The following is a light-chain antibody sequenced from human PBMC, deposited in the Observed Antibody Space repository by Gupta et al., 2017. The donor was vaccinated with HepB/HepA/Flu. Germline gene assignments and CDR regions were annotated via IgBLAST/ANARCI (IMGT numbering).Light chain of an antibody. CDR2: LGS. CDR3: MQDVKTPHT. J-gene: IGKJ3*01. V-gene: IGKV2-28*01. Sequence: DIVLTPSPLSLPVTPGAPASLSCRSSHSLLHSNGYNYLEWYQQKPGQSPQLLIYLGSNRASGVPDRFSGSGSGTDFTLRISRVEAEDVGVYYCMQDVKTPHTFGHGTKVDIK. CDR1: HSLLHSNGYNY.